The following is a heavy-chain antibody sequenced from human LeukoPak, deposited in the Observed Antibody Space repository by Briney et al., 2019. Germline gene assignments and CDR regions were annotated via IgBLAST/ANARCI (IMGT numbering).Heavy chain of an antibody. CDR2: IRSKANSYAT. CDR1: GFTFSGSA. D-gene: IGHD5-12*01. Sequence: GGSLRLSCAASGFTFSGSAMHWVRQASREGLEWVGRIRSKANSYATAYAASVKGRFTISRDDSKNTAYLQMNSLKTEDTAVHYCTRHREYSGYDKNGMDVWGQGTTVTVSS. J-gene: IGHJ6*02. CDR3: TRHREYSGYDKNGMDV. V-gene: IGHV3-73*01.